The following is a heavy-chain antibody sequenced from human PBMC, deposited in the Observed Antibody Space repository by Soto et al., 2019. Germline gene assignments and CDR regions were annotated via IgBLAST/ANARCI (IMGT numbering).Heavy chain of an antibody. CDR2: IKTDGSST. CDR3: AKREGNTYGLFH. D-gene: IGHD5-18*01. V-gene: IGHV3-74*01. CDR1: GFSFSNYW. Sequence: EVQLVESGGGLVQPGGSLRLSCAASGFSFSNYWIHWVRQAPGKGLVWVSRIKTDGSSTDYAASVKGRFTISRDNAKXXXXXXXXXXXXXXXXXYYCAKREGNTYGLFHWGQGTLVTVSS. J-gene: IGHJ4*02.